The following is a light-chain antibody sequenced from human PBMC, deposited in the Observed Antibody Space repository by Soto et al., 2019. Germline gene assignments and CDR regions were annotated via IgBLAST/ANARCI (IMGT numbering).Light chain of an antibody. V-gene: IGLV2-14*01. CDR2: DVS. J-gene: IGLJ2*01. CDR3: ISYTSSSTRVV. CDR1: SSDDGGYNY. Sequence: QSALTQPASVSGSPGQSITISCTGTSSDDGGYNYVSWYQQHPGKAPKLMIYDVSNRPSGVSNRFSGSKSGNTASLTISGLQAEDEADYYCISYTSSSTRVVFGGGTKVTVL.